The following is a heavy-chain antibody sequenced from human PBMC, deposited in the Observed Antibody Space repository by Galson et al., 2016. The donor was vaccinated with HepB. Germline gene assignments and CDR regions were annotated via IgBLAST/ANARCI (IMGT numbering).Heavy chain of an antibody. CDR1: GDSVSSKTVA. CDR2: TYSRSRWHT. CDR3: VRAATTLRSGWKTLAPRFYYSGMDV. J-gene: IGHJ6*02. Sequence: CAISGDSVSSKTVAWNWIRQSPSRGLEWLGGTYSRSRWHTDYAPSMKSRITISSDTSKNQFSLQLNSVTPEDTAVYYCVRAATTLRSGWKTLAPRFYYSGMDVWGQGTTVTVPS. V-gene: IGHV6-1*01. D-gene: IGHD6-19*01.